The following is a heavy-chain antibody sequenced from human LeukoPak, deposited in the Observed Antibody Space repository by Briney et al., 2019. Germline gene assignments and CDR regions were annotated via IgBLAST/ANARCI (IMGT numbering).Heavy chain of an antibody. J-gene: IGHJ4*02. D-gene: IGHD4-23*01. CDR2: IYYSGST. CDR1: GGSISSYY. Sequence: SETLSLTCTVSGGSISSYYWSWIRQPPGKGLEWIGYIYYSGSTNYNPSLKSRVTISVDTSKNQFSLKLSSVTAADTAVYYCARDAYGGNPPYFDCWGRGTLVTVSS. CDR3: ARDAYGGNPPYFDC. V-gene: IGHV4-59*01.